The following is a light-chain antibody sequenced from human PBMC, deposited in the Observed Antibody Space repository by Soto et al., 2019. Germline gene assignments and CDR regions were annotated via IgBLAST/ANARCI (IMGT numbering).Light chain of an antibody. V-gene: IGKV3-11*01. Sequence: EIVLTQSPATLSLSPGERDTLSCRASQSVSSYLAWYQQKPGQAPRLLIYDASNRSTGIPARFSGSGSGTDVTLTISGLEPEDFAVYYCQPRSNWPRMYTFGQGTKLEIK. J-gene: IGKJ2*01. CDR3: QPRSNWPRMYT. CDR2: DAS. CDR1: QSVSSY.